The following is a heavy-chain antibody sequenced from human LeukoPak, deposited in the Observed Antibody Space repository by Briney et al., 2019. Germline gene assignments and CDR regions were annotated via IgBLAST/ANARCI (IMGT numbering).Heavy chain of an antibody. V-gene: IGHV1-46*01. D-gene: IGHD3-10*01. CDR3: ARGPRITLIRGGQWYYYMDV. J-gene: IGHJ6*03. CDR1: GYTFTIYY. Sequence: ASVKVSCKASGYTFTIYYIHWVRQAPGQGLEWMGLINPSGGSTNYAQKFQGRVTMTRDTSTSSVYMELSSLRSEDTAVYYCARGPRITLIRGGQWYYYMDVWGKGTTVTVSS. CDR2: INPSGGST.